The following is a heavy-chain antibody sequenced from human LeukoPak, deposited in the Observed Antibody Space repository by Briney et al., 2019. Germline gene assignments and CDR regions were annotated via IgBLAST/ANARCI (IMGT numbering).Heavy chain of an antibody. J-gene: IGHJ6*03. V-gene: IGHV4-59*12. CDR1: GGSISSYY. CDR2: IYYSGST. Sequence: SETLSLTCSVSGGSISSYYCSWIRQPPGKGLEWIGYIYYSGSTNYNPSLRSRVTISVDTSKNQFSLKLSSVTAADTAVYYCARGAAGSSWLYYYYMDVWGKGTTVTVSS. CDR3: ARGAAGSSWLYYYYMDV. D-gene: IGHD6-13*01.